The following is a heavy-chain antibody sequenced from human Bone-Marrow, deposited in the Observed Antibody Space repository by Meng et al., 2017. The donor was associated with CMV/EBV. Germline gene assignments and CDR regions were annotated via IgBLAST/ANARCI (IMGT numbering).Heavy chain of an antibody. CDR1: GHSISVGYY. CDR2: IYHSGTS. J-gene: IGHJ4*02. V-gene: IGHV4-38-2*02. Sequence: SETLSLTCTVSGHSISVGYYWGWVRQPPGKGLEWIASIYHSGTSYYNPPLKRRATISVDTSNSLFSLKLSSVTAADTAVYYCARVKGATGPAYYFDHWGQGALVTVPS. CDR3: ARVKGATGPAYYFDH. D-gene: IGHD1-26*01.